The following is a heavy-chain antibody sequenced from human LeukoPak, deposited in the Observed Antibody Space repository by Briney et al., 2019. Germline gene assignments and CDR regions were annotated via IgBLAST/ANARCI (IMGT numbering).Heavy chain of an antibody. CDR2: IIPIFGTA. D-gene: IGHD3-9*01. CDR1: GGTFSSYA. J-gene: IGHJ1*01. CDR3: ARGRWGDILTGYPSEYFQH. V-gene: IGHV1-69*13. Sequence: SVKVSCKASGGTFSSYAISWVRQAPGQGLEWMGGIIPIFGTANYAQKFQGRVTITADESTSTAYMELSSLRSEDTAVYYCARGRWGDILTGYPSEYFQHWGQGTLVTVSS.